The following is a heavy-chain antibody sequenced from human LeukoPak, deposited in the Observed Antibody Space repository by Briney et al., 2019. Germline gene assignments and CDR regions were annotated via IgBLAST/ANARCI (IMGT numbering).Heavy chain of an antibody. CDR1: GGSISSYY. Sequence: SETLSLTCTVSGGSISSYYWSWLRQLPGKGLEWIGYIYYVGNTNFNPSLKSRLSMSVDTSTNQFSLSLTSVTAADTALYFCARIEVIGSTRYFDYWGQGAMVTVSS. D-gene: IGHD3-16*02. V-gene: IGHV4-59*12. CDR3: ARIEVIGSTRYFDY. J-gene: IGHJ4*02. CDR2: IYYVGNT.